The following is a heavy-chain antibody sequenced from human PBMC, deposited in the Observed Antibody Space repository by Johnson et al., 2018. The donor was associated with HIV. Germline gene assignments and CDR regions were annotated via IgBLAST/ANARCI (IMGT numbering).Heavy chain of an antibody. J-gene: IGHJ3*02. D-gene: IGHD6-13*01. Sequence: VQVVESGGGVVQPGRSLRLSCAASEFTLSSYAMHWVRQAPGKGLNWVAVISYDAGKKYYADSVRGRFTISRDISKNTLYLQMDSLRPDDTALYYCARGRKDMEAADGLDNDAFDMWGQGTLVTVSS. CDR3: ARGRKDMEAADGLDNDAFDM. CDR1: EFTLSSYA. CDR2: ISYDAGKK. V-gene: IGHV3-30*01.